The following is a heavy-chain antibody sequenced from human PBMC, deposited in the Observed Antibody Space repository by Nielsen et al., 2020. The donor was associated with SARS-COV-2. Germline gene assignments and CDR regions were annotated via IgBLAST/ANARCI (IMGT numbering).Heavy chain of an antibody. CDR1: GGSISSGGYH. V-gene: IGHV4-31*03. Sequence: LRLSCTVSGGSISSGGYHWSWIRQHPGKGLEWIGYIYYSGSTYYNPSLKSRVTISVDTSKNQFSLKLSSVTAADTAVYYCARDRTMAPPGYYGMDVWGQGTTVTVSS. D-gene: IGHD4/OR15-4a*01. J-gene: IGHJ6*02. CDR2: IYYSGST. CDR3: ARDRTMAPPGYYGMDV.